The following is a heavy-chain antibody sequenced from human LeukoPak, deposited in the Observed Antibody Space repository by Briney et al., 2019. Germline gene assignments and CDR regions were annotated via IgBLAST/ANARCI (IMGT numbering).Heavy chain of an antibody. CDR1: GYTFTGYY. V-gene: IGHV1-2*04. Sequence: ASVKVSCKASGYTFTGYYMHWVRQAPGQGLEWMGWINPNSGGTNYAQKFQGWVTMTRDTSISTAYMELSRLRSDDTAMYYCARSRNSYGSGRGYYGMDVWGKGTTVTVSS. J-gene: IGHJ6*04. CDR3: ARSRNSYGSGRGYYGMDV. CDR2: INPNSGGT. D-gene: IGHD3-10*01.